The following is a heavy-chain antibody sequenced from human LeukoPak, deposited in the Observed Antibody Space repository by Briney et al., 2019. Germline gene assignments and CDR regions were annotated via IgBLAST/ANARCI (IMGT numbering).Heavy chain of an antibody. V-gene: IGHV3-11*04. CDR1: GFIFSDYY. CDR2: IKGTGLTT. J-gene: IGHJ6*03. Sequence: GGSLRLSCAASGFIFSDYYMAWIRQAPGKGLEWISTIKGTGLTTYYADSVKGRVTISRDNDKNSLFLQMSSLRADDTAIYYCARAGEGRYMDVWGKGTAVTVYS. CDR3: ARAGEGRYMDV.